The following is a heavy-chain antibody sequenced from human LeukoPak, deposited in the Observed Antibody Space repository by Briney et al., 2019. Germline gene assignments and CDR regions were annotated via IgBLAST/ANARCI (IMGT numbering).Heavy chain of an antibody. CDR3: ARDRGIVGVSDAFDI. V-gene: IGHV3-48*04. CDR2: ISSSGSTI. D-gene: IGHD1-26*01. Sequence: PGGSLRLSCAASGFTFSSYNMNWVRQAPGKGLEWVSSISSSGSTIYYADSVKGGFTISRDNAKNSLYLQMNSLRAEDTAVYYCARDRGIVGVSDAFDIWGQGTMVTVSS. J-gene: IGHJ3*02. CDR1: GFTFSSYN.